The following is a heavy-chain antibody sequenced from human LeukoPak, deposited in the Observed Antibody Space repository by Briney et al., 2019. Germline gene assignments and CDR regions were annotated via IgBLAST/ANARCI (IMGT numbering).Heavy chain of an antibody. J-gene: IGHJ4*02. V-gene: IGHV3-23*01. CDR2: ISGSGGDT. CDR3: RYFLPHFDY. D-gene: IGHD2/OR15-2a*01. Sequence: PGGSLRLSCAASGFTFSNYAMNWVRQAPGKGREWVSAISGSGGDTYYADSVKGRFTISRDNSKNTLYLQMNSLRAEDTAVYYCRYFLPHFDYWGQGTLVTVSS. CDR1: GFTFSNYA.